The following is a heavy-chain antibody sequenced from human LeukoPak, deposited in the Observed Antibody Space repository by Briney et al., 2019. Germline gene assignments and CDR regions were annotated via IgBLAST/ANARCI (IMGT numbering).Heavy chain of an antibody. CDR2: IYYSGST. D-gene: IGHD3-10*01. CDR1: GGSISSYY. Sequence: SETLSLTCTVSGGSISSYYWSWIRQPPGKGLEWIGYIYYSGSTNYNPSLKSRVTISVDTSKSHLSLKLTSVTAADTAVYYCARDLLYYSGSGSPLEYWGQGTLVTVSS. CDR3: ARDLLYYSGSGSPLEY. V-gene: IGHV4-59*12. J-gene: IGHJ4*02.